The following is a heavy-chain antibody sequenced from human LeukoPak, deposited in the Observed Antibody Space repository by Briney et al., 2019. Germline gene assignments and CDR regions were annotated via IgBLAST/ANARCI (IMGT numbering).Heavy chain of an antibody. J-gene: IGHJ4*02. Sequence: ASVKVSCKASGCTFTSYGISWVRQAPGQGLEWMGWISAYNGNTNYAQKLQGRVTTTTDTSTSTAYMELRSLRSDDTAVYYCARATMVRGAKHFDYWGQGTLVTVSS. CDR2: ISAYNGNT. D-gene: IGHD3-10*01. CDR3: ARATMVRGAKHFDY. V-gene: IGHV1-18*01. CDR1: GCTFTSYG.